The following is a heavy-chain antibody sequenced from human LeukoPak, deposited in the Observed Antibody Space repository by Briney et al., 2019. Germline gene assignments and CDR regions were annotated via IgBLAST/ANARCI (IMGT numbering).Heavy chain of an antibody. CDR3: ARVPYRYCSSTSCYSRAFDI. D-gene: IGHD2-2*01. J-gene: IGHJ3*02. V-gene: IGHV4-34*01. CDR1: GGSFSGYY. CDR2: INHSGST. Sequence: PSETLSLTCAVYGGSFSGYYWSWLRQPPGKGLEWIGEINHSGSTNYNPSLKSRVTISVDTSKNQFSLKLSSVTAADTAVYYCARVPYRYCSSTSCYSRAFDIWGQGTMVTVSS.